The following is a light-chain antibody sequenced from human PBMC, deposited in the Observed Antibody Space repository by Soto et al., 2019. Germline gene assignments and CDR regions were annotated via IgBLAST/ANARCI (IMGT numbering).Light chain of an antibody. V-gene: IGLV2-8*01. Sequence: QYVLTQPPSASGSPGQSVTISCTGTSNDVGHSSFISWYQQHPGKGPKLIIYEVSKRPSGVPDRFSGSKSGNTASLSVSGLQDEDEADYFCNAQADNGKHVFGTGTKLTVL. CDR3: NAQADNGKHV. J-gene: IGLJ1*01. CDR1: SNDVGHSSF. CDR2: EVS.